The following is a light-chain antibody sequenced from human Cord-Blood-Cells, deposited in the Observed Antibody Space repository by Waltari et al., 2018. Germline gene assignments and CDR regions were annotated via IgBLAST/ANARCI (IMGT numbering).Light chain of an antibody. Sequence: QSALTQPASVSGSPGQSITISCTGTSSDVGCYNLVSWYQQHPAKAPKLMIYEGSKRPSGVSNRFSGSKSGNTASLTISGLQAEDEADYYCCSYAGSRVFGGGTKLTVL. V-gene: IGLV2-23*01. J-gene: IGLJ3*02. CDR1: SSDVGCYNL. CDR3: CSYAGSRV. CDR2: EGS.